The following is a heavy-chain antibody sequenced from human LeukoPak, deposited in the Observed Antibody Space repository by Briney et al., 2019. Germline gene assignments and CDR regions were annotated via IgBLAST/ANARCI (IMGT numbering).Heavy chain of an antibody. CDR1: GFTFSSYD. Sequence: GGSLRLSCAASGFTFSSYDMHWVRQATGKGLEWVSAIGTAGDTYYPGSVKGRFTISRENAKNSLHLQMNSLRAGDTAVYYCARGIRRGYCSGGSCYPPWYYYGMDVWGQGTTVTVSS. CDR2: IGTAGDT. J-gene: IGHJ6*02. CDR3: ARGIRRGYCSGGSCYPPWYYYGMDV. D-gene: IGHD2-15*01. V-gene: IGHV3-13*01.